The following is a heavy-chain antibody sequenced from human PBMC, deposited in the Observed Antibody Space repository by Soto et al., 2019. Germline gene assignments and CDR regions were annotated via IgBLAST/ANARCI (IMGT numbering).Heavy chain of an antibody. J-gene: IGHJ6*02. Sequence: EVQLLESGGGLVQPGGSLRLSCAASGFTFSSYAMSWVRQAPGKGLEWVSAISGSGGSTYYADSVKGRFTISRDNSKNTLYLQMNSLRAEDTAVYYCAKDTYVLWFGEFAYYYYGMDVWGQGTTVTVSS. V-gene: IGHV3-23*01. D-gene: IGHD3-10*01. CDR3: AKDTYVLWFGEFAYYYYGMDV. CDR1: GFTFSSYA. CDR2: ISGSGGST.